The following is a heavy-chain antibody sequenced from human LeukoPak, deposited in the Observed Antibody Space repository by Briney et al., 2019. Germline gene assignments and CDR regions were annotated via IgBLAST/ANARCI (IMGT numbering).Heavy chain of an antibody. J-gene: IGHJ4*02. V-gene: IGHV5-51*01. D-gene: IGHD2-2*02. CDR1: GYSFTSYW. Sequence: GESLKISCKGSGYSFTSYWIGWVRQMPGKGLGWVGIIYPGDSDTRYSPSFQGQVTISADKSISTAYLQWSSLKASDTAMYYCARLGWCSTSCYTGFDYWGQGTLVTVSS. CDR2: IYPGDSDT. CDR3: ARLGWCSTSCYTGFDY.